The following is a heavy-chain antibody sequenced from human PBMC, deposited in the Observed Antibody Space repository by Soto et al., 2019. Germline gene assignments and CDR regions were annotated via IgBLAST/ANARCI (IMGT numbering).Heavy chain of an antibody. Sequence: SETLSLTCTVSGGSISSYYWSWIRQPPGKGLEWIGYIYYSGSTNYNPSLKSRVTISVDTSKNKFSLKLSSVTAADTAVYYCARGGGYCSGGSCYGWFDPWGQGTLVTVSS. CDR2: IYYSGST. J-gene: IGHJ5*02. V-gene: IGHV4-59*01. CDR3: ARGGGYCSGGSCYGWFDP. D-gene: IGHD2-15*01. CDR1: GGSISSYY.